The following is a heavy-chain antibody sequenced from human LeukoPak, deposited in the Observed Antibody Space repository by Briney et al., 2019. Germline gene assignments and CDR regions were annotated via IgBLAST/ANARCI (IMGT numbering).Heavy chain of an antibody. V-gene: IGHV4-31*03. CDR1: GGSISSGGYY. CDR2: IYYSGST. CDR3: ARDVVGATHYYYGMDV. D-gene: IGHD1-26*01. J-gene: IGHJ6*02. Sequence: SQTLSLTCTVSGGSISSGGYYWSWIRQHPGKGLEWIGYIYYSGSTYYNPSLKSRVTISVDTSKNQFSLKLSSVTAADTAVYCCARDVVGATHYYYGMDVWGQGTAVTVS.